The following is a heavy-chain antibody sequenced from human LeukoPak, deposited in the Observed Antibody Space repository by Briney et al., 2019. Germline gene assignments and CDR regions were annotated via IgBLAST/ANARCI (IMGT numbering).Heavy chain of an antibody. J-gene: IGHJ4*02. CDR2: ISGSGSSK. Sequence: GGSLRLSCAASEFTFSSYAMSWVRQSPGKGLEWVSSISGSGSSKYYADSVKGRFTISRDNSKNTLYLQMNSLRADDTAIYYCAKDKAISSWYYFDYWGQGTLVTVSS. D-gene: IGHD6-13*01. CDR3: AKDKAISSWYYFDY. CDR1: EFTFSSYA. V-gene: IGHV3-23*01.